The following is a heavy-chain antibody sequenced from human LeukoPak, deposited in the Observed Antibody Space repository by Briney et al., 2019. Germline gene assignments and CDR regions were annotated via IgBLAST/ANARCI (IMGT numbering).Heavy chain of an antibody. V-gene: IGHV3-33*06. J-gene: IGHJ6*02. CDR1: GFTFSSYG. Sequence: PGGSLRLSCAASGFTFSSYGMHWVRQAPGKGLEWVAVIWYDGSNKYYADSVKGRFTISRDNSKNTLYLQMNSLRAEDTAVYYCAKDRGDYVVLGMDVWGQGTTVTVSS. D-gene: IGHD4-17*01. CDR3: AKDRGDYVVLGMDV. CDR2: IWYDGSNK.